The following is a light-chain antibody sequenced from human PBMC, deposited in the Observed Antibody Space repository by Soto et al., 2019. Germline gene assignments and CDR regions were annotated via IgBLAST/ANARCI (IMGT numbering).Light chain of an antibody. CDR3: QQYNDWPPP. J-gene: IGKJ1*01. CDR1: QSVSSN. V-gene: IGKV3-15*01. Sequence: EIVLTQSPATLSVSPGERATLSCRASQSVSSNLAWYQQKPGQAPRLLIYGASTRATGIPARFSGSGSGTDFTLTISSLEPKDFAVYYCQQYNDWPPPFGQGTKV. CDR2: GAS.